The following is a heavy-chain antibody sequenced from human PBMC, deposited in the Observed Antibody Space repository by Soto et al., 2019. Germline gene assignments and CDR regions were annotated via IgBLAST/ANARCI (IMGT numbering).Heavy chain of an antibody. V-gene: IGHV3-73*01. CDR3: TSLPYDSSGYYYGSSFDY. Sequence: PGGSLRLSCAASGFTFSGSAMHWVRQASGKGLEWVGRIRSKANSYATAYAASVKGRFTISRDDSKNTAYLQMNSLKTEDTAVYYCTSLPYDSSGYYYGSSFDYWGQGT. CDR1: GFTFSGSA. D-gene: IGHD3-22*01. J-gene: IGHJ4*02. CDR2: IRSKANSYAT.